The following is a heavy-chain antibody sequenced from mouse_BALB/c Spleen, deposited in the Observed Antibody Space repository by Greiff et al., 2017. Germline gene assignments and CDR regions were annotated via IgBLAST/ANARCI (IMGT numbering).Heavy chain of an antibody. CDR3: ASLMITTSVDY. J-gene: IGHJ4*01. Sequence: ESGPGLVKPSQSLSLTCSVTGYSITSGYYWNWIRQFPGNKLEWMGYISYDGSNNYNPSLKNRISITRDTSKNQFFLKLNSVTTEDTATYYCASLMITTSVDYWGQGTSVTVSS. V-gene: IGHV3-6*02. CDR1: GYSITSGYY. D-gene: IGHD2-4*01. CDR2: ISYDGSN.